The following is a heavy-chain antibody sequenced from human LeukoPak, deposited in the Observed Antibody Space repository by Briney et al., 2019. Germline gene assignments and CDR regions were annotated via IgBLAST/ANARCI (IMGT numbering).Heavy chain of an antibody. V-gene: IGHV3-23*01. CDR1: GFTLRSYD. CDR3: AKEYSGYDFDY. Sequence: GGSLRLSCAASGFTLRSYDMSWVRQAPGKGLEWVAATSGSGVNSYYADSVRGRFTISRDNSQNALYLQMDSLRAEDTALYYCAKEYSGYDFDYWGQGTLVTVSS. J-gene: IGHJ4*02. D-gene: IGHD5-12*01. CDR2: TSGSGVNS.